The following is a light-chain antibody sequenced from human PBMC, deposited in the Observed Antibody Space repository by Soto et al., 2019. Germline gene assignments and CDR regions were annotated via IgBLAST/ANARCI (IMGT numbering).Light chain of an antibody. Sequence: EIVMTQSPATLSVSPGERATLSCRASQSVSSNLAWYQQKPGQAPRLLIYGASTRATGIPARFSGSGSGTEFTLTISSLQSEDSATYYCQQANRFPPTFGQGTKVEIK. J-gene: IGKJ1*01. CDR1: QSVSSN. CDR3: QQANRFPPT. V-gene: IGKV3-15*01. CDR2: GAS.